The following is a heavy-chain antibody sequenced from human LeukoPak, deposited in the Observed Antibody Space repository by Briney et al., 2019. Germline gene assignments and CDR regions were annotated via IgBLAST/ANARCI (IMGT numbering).Heavy chain of an antibody. D-gene: IGHD2-8*01. J-gene: IGHJ6*03. Sequence: PGGSLRLSCTVSGFTVSSNSMSWVRQAPGKGLEWVAVISYDGSNKYYADSVKGRFTISRDNSKNTLYLQMNSLRAEDTAVYYCAKDRCSNGIGCLYYYMDVWGKGTTVTISS. CDR3: AKDRCSNGIGCLYYYMDV. CDR2: ISYDGSNK. V-gene: IGHV3-30*04. CDR1: GFTVSSNS.